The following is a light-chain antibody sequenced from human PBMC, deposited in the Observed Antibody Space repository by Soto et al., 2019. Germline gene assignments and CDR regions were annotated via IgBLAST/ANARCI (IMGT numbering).Light chain of an antibody. Sequence: DIVLTQSPATLSLSPGERATLSCRASQSVSSYLAWYQQQPGQGPRLLIHDASKRAPDIPARFTGSWSGTDFTLTISSLEPEDFAVYFGQQRSRWSSGQGTKVEV. CDR2: DAS. J-gene: IGKJ1*01. CDR3: QQRSRWS. V-gene: IGKV3-11*01. CDR1: QSVSSY.